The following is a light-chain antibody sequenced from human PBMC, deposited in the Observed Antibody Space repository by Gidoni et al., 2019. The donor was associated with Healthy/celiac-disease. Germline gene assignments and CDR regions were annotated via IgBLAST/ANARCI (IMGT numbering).Light chain of an antibody. CDR3: ASWYDSSEF. V-gene: IGLV1-47*01. CDR2: RNP. CDR1: SSNIGRNY. Sequence: QSVLTQPPSASGTSGQRVTISCSGSSSNIGRNYVYWYQQLPGTAPKLLLYRNPQRPSVLPDRFSASKSGTSASLSISGLRSEDDADYYCASWYDSSEFFGTGTKVTVL. J-gene: IGLJ1*01.